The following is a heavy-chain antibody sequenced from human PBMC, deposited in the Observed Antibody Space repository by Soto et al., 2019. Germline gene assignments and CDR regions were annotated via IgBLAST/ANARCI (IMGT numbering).Heavy chain of an antibody. CDR1: GGSISSGGYY. Sequence: QVQLQESGPGLVKPSQTLSLTCTVSGGSISSGGYYWSWIRQHPGKGLEWIGYIYYSGSTYYDPSLKSRVTVSVDTSKNQFYLKLSSVTAADTAVYYCARVRYCSGGSCYPRFDPWGQGTLVTVSS. CDR3: ARVRYCSGGSCYPRFDP. V-gene: IGHV4-31*03. CDR2: IYYSGST. D-gene: IGHD2-15*01. J-gene: IGHJ5*02.